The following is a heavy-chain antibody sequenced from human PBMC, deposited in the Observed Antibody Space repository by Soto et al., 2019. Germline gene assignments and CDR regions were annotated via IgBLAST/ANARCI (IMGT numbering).Heavy chain of an antibody. Sequence: SSETLSLTCTVSGASISGFYWSWIRKPAGKGLEWIGRIYATGTTDYNPSLKSRVMMSVDTSKKQFSLKLRSVTAADTAVYYCVRDGTKTLRDWFDPWGQGISVTVSS. V-gene: IGHV4-4*07. CDR2: IYATGTT. J-gene: IGHJ5*02. CDR3: VRDGTKTLRDWFDP. CDR1: GASISGFY. D-gene: IGHD1-1*01.